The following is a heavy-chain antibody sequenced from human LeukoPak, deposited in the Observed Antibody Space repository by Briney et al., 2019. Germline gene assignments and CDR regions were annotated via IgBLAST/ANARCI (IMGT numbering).Heavy chain of an antibody. D-gene: IGHD4-17*01. V-gene: IGHV3-30-3*01. CDR1: GFTFSSYA. CDR3: ACLYGDPGY. CDR2: ISYDGSNK. J-gene: IGHJ4*02. Sequence: GGSLRLSCAASGFTFSSYAMHWVRQAPGNGLEWVAVISYDGSNKYYADSVKGRFTVSRDNSKNTLYLQMNSLRGEDTAVYYCACLYGDPGYWGQGTLVTVSS.